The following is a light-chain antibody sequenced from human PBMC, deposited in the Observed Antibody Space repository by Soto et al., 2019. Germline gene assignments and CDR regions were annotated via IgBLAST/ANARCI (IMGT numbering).Light chain of an antibody. Sequence: EIVLTQSPGTLSLSPGERATLSCRASQSVSSSYLAWYQQKPGQAHRLLIYGASSRATGIPDRFSGSGSETDCTITISRLEPEDFAVYYCQQYGSSPPVTCGQETRLEIK. V-gene: IGKV3-20*01. CDR3: QQYGSSPPVT. CDR2: GAS. J-gene: IGKJ5*01. CDR1: QSVSSSY.